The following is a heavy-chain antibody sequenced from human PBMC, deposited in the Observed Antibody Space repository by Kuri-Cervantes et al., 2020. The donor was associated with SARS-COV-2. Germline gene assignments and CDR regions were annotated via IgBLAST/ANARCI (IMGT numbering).Heavy chain of an antibody. CDR1: GFTFSSYW. CDR3: ARWGVYYFDY. D-gene: IGHD3-16*01. V-gene: IGHV3-7*01. Sequence: WGSLRLTCAASGFTFSSYWMRWVRQAPGKGLEWVANIKQDGSEKYYVDSVKGRFTISRDNAKNSLYLQMNSLRAEDTAVYYCARWGVYYFDYWGQGTLVTVSS. CDR2: IKQDGSEK. J-gene: IGHJ4*02.